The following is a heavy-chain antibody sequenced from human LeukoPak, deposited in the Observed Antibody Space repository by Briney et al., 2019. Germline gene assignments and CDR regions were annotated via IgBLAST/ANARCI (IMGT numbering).Heavy chain of an antibody. V-gene: IGHV4-31*03. CDR1: GGSISSGGYY. CDR2: IYYSGST. CDR3: ARLWAATGWFDP. J-gene: IGHJ5*02. D-gene: IGHD6-25*01. Sequence: SETLSLTCTVSGGSISSGGYYWSWIRQHPGKGLEWIGYIYYSGSTYYNSSLKSRVTISVDTSKNQFSLKLSSVTAADTAVYYCARLWAATGWFDPWGQGTLVTVSS.